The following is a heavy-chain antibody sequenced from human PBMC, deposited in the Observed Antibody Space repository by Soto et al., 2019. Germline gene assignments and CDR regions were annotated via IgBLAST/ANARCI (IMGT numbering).Heavy chain of an antibody. J-gene: IGHJ3*02. CDR1: GGSISSFY. CDR3: ARSHSPSSIGTFDI. V-gene: IGHV4-4*07. Sequence: PSETLSLTCTVSGGSISSFYWNWIRQSAGKGLEWIGRIYLSVTTTYNPSLQSRVTMSVDTSKNQFSLKLSSLTAADTAVYYCARSHSPSSIGTFDIWGQGTKVTVS. D-gene: IGHD6-6*01. CDR2: IYLSVTT.